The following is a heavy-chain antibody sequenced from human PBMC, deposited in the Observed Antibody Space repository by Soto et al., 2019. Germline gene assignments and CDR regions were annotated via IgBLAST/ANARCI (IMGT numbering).Heavy chain of an antibody. Sequence: QITLKESGPTLVKPTQTLTLTCSFSGFSLRTVEVGVGWIRQPPGKALEWLSLIYWDDEKRYSPSLKSRLSITKDTSNNQVVLRMTNMDVVDTATYYCACFSSSDWFFDDWGQGTLVTVSS. D-gene: IGHD6-13*01. CDR3: ACFSSSDWFFDD. V-gene: IGHV2-5*02. CDR2: IYWDDEK. CDR1: GFSLRTVEVG. J-gene: IGHJ4*02.